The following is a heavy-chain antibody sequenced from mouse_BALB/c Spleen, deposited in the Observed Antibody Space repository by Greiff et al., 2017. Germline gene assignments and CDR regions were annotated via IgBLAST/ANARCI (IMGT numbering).Heavy chain of an antibody. CDR2: ISSGGSYT. Sequence: EVKLMESGGGLVKPGGSLKLSCAASGFTFSSYAMSWVRQTPEKRLEWVATISSGGSYTYYPDSVKGRFTISRDHAKNTLYLQMSSLRSEDTAMYYCARHGGNYVGFDYWGQGTTLTVSS. V-gene: IGHV5-9-3*01. CDR1: GFTFSSYA. CDR3: ARHGGNYVGFDY. J-gene: IGHJ2*01. D-gene: IGHD2-1*01.